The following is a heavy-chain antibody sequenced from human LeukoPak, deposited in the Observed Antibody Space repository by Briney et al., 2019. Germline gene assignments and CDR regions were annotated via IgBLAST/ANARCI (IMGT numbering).Heavy chain of an antibody. V-gene: IGHV4-39*07. J-gene: IGHJ3*02. CDR3: ARDGEYSYGAHGDAFDI. Sequence: PSETLSLTCTVSGGSISSSSYYWGWIRQPPGKGLEWIGSIYYSGSTYYNPSLKSRVTISVDTSKNQFSLKLSSVTAADTAVYYCARDGEYSYGAHGDAFDIWGQGTMVTVSS. D-gene: IGHD5-18*01. CDR2: IYYSGST. CDR1: GGSISSSSYY.